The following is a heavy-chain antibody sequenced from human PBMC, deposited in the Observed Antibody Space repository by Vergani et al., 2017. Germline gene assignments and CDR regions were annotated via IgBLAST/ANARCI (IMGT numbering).Heavy chain of an antibody. CDR1: GNTFTSYH. J-gene: IGHJ3*02. Sequence: QAQLVQSGAEVKKPGASVKVSCKASGNTFTSYHMHWVRQAPGQGLEWMGIINPSGGSTSYAHKFQGRVTMTRDTSTSTVYMELSSLRSEDTAVYYCARDLGDYYDSSGYTKSDAFNIWSQGTMVTVSS. D-gene: IGHD3-22*01. V-gene: IGHV1-46*03. CDR2: INPSGGST. CDR3: ARDLGDYYDSSGYTKSDAFNI.